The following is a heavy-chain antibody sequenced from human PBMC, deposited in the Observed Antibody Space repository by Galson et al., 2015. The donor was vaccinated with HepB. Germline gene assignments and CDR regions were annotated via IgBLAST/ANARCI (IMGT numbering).Heavy chain of an antibody. V-gene: IGHV3-23*01. D-gene: IGHD2-21*02. CDR2: IRVTDGGT. J-gene: IGHJ4*02. Sequence: SLRLSCAASGITFSNYAMSWVRQAPGKGLEWVSSIRVTDGGTFYADSVKGRFTISRDNSRNELYLQMNRLRAEDSAVYYCAAASRTYCGADCPDSWGQGILVTVSS. CDR1: GITFSNYA. CDR3: AAASRTYCGADCPDS.